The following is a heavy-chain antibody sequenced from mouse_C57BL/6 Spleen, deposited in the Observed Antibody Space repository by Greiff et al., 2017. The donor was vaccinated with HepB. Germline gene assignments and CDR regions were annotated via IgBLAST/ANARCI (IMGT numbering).Heavy chain of an antibody. Sequence: VQLQQSGPELVKPGASVKMSCKASGYTFTDYNMHWVKQSHGKSLEWIGYINPNNGGTSYNQKFKGKATLTVNKSSSTAYMELRSLTSEDSAVYYCARWGIYYGVFDYWGQGTTRTVSS. D-gene: IGHD2-13*01. CDR1: GYTFTDYN. CDR3: ARWGIYYGVFDY. J-gene: IGHJ2*01. V-gene: IGHV1-22*01. CDR2: INPNNGGT.